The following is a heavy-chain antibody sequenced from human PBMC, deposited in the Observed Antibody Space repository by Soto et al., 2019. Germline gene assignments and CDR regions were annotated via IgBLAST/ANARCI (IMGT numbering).Heavy chain of an antibody. CDR2: ISYDGNSE. Sequence: PGGSLRLSCAASGFTFNSYTIHWVRQAPGKGLEWVAVISYDGNSEYYADSVKGRFTISRDNSRNTVYLQMNSLRAEDTAVYYCARVYGSGSYPFFYFDSWGQGPLVTVSS. D-gene: IGHD3-10*01. J-gene: IGHJ4*02. CDR1: GFTFNSYT. V-gene: IGHV3-30*14. CDR3: ARVYGSGSYPFFYFDS.